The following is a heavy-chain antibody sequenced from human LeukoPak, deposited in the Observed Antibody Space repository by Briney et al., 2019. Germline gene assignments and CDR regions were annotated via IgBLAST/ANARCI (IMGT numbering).Heavy chain of an antibody. CDR1: GFTFSRYS. CDR3: ARELMVRAYNWFDP. CDR2: ISISSNYK. V-gene: IGHV3-21*04. J-gene: IGHJ5*02. Sequence: GGSLRLSCAASGFTFSRYSMNWVRQAPGKGLEWVSSISISSNYKYYPDSLKGRFTISRDNAKNSLYLQMNSLRAEDTAVYYCARELMVRAYNWFDPWGQGTLVTVSS. D-gene: IGHD3-10*01.